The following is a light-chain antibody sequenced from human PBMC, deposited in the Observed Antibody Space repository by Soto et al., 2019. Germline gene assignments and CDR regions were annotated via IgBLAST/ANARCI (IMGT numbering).Light chain of an antibody. CDR3: QPYGSSPPIS. CDR1: QNIERY. J-gene: IGKJ2*03. Sequence: DTRMGKSPATVSAYVGDRVTINCRASQNIERYMAWYQQKPGRAPSLIIYDASTLERGVPSRFSGSGSGTDFTLTISRLEPEDFAVYYCQPYGSSPPISFGQ. CDR2: DAS. V-gene: IGKV1-5*01.